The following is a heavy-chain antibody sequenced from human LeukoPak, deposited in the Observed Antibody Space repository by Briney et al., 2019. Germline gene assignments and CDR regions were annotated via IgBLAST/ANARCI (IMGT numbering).Heavy chain of an antibody. V-gene: IGHV3-30-3*01. CDR3: ATRPTTSI. D-gene: IGHD4-17*01. J-gene: IGHJ3*02. CDR2: ISYDGSNK. Sequence: PGGSLRLSCAASGFTFSTYAMHWVRRAPGKGLEWVAVISYDGSNKYYADSVKGRFTISRDNAKNSLYLQMNGLRAEDTAVYYCATRPTTSIWGQGTMVTVSS. CDR1: GFTFSTYA.